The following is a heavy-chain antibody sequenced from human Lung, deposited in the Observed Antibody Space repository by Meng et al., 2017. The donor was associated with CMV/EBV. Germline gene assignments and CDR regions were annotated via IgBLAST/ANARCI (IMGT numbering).Heavy chain of an antibody. CDR2: IIPILGIA. J-gene: IGHJ5*02. V-gene: IGHV1-69*10. CDR1: GGTFSSYA. D-gene: IGHD1-14*01. CDR3: ATDHMAEQENRFDH. Sequence: SVQVSCKASGGTFSSYAFSWVRQAPGQGLEGMGGIIPILGIANYAQKFQGRVMITADKYTSTAYMEQSSLRSEDTAVYYCATDHMAEQENRFDHWGQGTLVTVSS.